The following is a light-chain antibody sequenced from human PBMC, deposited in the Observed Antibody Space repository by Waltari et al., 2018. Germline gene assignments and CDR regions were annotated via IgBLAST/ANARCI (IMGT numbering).Light chain of an antibody. CDR1: LSHIGTHY. J-gene: IGLJ2*01. V-gene: IGLV1-47*01. CDR2: LTH. CDR3: ATRDEGPTVV. Sequence: QSVLTQPPSASGTPGQSVTISCSGSLSHIGTHYVYWYQQLPGTAPKLLIYLTHQRPRGVPDRFSASKSGTSAALAISGLRFEDEGDYYCATRDEGPTVVFGGGTKVTVL.